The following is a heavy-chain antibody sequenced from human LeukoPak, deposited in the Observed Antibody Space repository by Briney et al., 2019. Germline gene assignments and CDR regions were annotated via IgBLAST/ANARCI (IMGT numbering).Heavy chain of an antibody. V-gene: IGHV3-23*01. D-gene: IGHD1-7*01. CDR3: AKGVTGTRAFDI. CDR2: ISDTGVGT. CDR1: GFTFSSSA. J-gene: IGHJ3*02. Sequence: GGSLRLSCAASGFTFSSSAMSWVRQAPGKGLEWVSVISDTGVGTYYADSVKGRFTISRDNSRDTLYLQMNSLRADDTAVYYCAKGVTGTRAFDIWGQGTMVTVSS.